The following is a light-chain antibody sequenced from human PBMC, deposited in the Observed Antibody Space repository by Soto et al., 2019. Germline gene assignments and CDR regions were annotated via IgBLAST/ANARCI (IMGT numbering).Light chain of an antibody. J-gene: IGKJ1*01. CDR1: QNIRTN. CDR2: GAS. V-gene: IGKV3-15*01. CDR3: QQFHYWWT. Sequence: IVMTQSPATLSVSPGERATFSCRASQNIRTNLAWYQQKPGQVPRLLIYGASTRATGVPARFSGSGSGTEFTLTTSSLQSEDFAFYYCQQFHYWWTFGQGTKVDIK.